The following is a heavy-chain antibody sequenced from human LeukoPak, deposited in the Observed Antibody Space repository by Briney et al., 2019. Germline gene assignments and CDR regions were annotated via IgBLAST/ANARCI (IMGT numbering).Heavy chain of an antibody. CDR3: ARGSGGYDFWSGIEGGFDY. J-gene: IGHJ4*02. CDR2: IKQDGSEK. Sequence: PGGSLRLSCAASGFTFSSYGMHWVRQAPGKGLEWVANIKQDGSEKYYVDSVKGRFTISRDNAKNSLYLQMNSLRAEDTAVYYCARGSGGYDFWSGIEGGFDYWGQGTLVTVSS. V-gene: IGHV3-7*01. D-gene: IGHD3-3*01. CDR1: GFTFSSYG.